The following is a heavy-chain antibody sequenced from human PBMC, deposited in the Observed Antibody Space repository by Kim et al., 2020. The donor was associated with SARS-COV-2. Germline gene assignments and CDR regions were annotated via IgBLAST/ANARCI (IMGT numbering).Heavy chain of an antibody. D-gene: IGHD3-9*01. Sequence: DPMKGRFTITRDNAKNSMYLQMNSLSAEDTAVYYCARDAGYYDILSGSSYWGQGTLVTVSS. V-gene: IGHV3-21*01. J-gene: IGHJ4*02. CDR3: ARDAGYYDILSGSSY.